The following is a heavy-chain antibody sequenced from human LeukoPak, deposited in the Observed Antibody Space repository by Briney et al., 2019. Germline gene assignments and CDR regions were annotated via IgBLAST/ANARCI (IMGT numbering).Heavy chain of an antibody. V-gene: IGHV1-18*01. J-gene: IGHJ4*02. CDR2: ISAYNGNT. D-gene: IGHD3-22*01. CDR3: ARAALIMIVGDNYFDY. Sequence: ASVKVSCKASGYTFTSYGISWVRQAPGQGLEWMGWISAYNGNTNYAQKLQGRVTMTTDTSTSTAYMELRSLRSDDTAVYYCARAALIMIVGDNYFDYWGQGTLVTVSS. CDR1: GYTFTSYG.